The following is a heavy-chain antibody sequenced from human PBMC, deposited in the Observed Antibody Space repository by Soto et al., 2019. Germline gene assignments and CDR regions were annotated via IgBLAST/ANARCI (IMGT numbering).Heavy chain of an antibody. Sequence: GWSLRLSCAASGFTFTRYSMNWVRQAPGKGLEWVSSISSTTNYIYYGDSMKGRFTISRDNAKNSLYLEMNSLRAEDTAVYYCARESEDLTSNFDPWGQGTLVTVSS. V-gene: IGHV3-21*06. J-gene: IGHJ5*02. D-gene: IGHD1-7*01. CDR1: GFTFTRYS. CDR2: ISSTTNYI. CDR3: ARESEDLTSNFDP.